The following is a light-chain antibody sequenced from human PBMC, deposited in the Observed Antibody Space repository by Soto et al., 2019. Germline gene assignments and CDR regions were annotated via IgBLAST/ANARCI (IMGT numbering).Light chain of an antibody. CDR2: MGS. V-gene: IGKV2-28*01. CDR3: MQALQTAWT. Sequence: DIVMTQSPLSLPVTPGEPASISCRSSQSLLHSNGYNYLDWYLQKPGQSPQLLIYMGSNRASGVPDRFSGSGLGTDFTLKISRVAAEDVGVYYCMQALQTAWTFGQGTKVDIK. CDR1: QSLLHSNGYNY. J-gene: IGKJ1*01.